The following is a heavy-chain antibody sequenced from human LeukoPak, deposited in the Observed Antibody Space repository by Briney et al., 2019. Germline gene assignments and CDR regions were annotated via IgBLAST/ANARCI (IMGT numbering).Heavy chain of an antibody. D-gene: IGHD3-10*01. J-gene: IGHJ4*02. V-gene: IGHV3-23*01. CDR1: GFTFSSYA. CDR2: ISGSGVST. CDR3: AKEPRRRTIWFGPQPGALDY. Sequence: PGGSLRLSCAASGFTFSSYAMSWVRQAPGKGLEWVSAISGSGVSTYYADSVKGRFTISRDNSKNTLYLQMNSLRAEDTAVYYCAKEPRRRTIWFGPQPGALDYWGQGTLVTVSS.